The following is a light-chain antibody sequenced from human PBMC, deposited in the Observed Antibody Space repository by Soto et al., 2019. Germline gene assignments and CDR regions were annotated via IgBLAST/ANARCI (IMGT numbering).Light chain of an antibody. CDR3: QQSYSTPRT. Sequence: DIQMTQSPSPLSASVGDRVTITCRASQSISNYLNWYQQKPGKAPKLLMYAASSLQSGVPSRFSGSGSGTDFTLTISSLKPEDFATYYCQQSYSTPRTFCQGTKVEIK. V-gene: IGKV1-39*01. J-gene: IGKJ1*01. CDR2: AAS. CDR1: QSISNY.